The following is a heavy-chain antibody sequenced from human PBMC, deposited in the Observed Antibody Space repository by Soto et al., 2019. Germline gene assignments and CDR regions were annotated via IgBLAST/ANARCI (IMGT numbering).Heavy chain of an antibody. V-gene: IGHV4-59*08. CDR1: GGSISSYY. CDR2: IYYSAST. CDR3: ARHLPYCGGDCYSLDY. Sequence: SENLSLTCTVSGGSISSYYWSWIRQPPGKGLEWIGYIYYSASTNYSPSLKSRVTISVDTSKNQFSLNLSSVTAADTAVYYCARHLPYCGGDCYSLDYWGQGTLVTVS. D-gene: IGHD2-21*02. J-gene: IGHJ4*02.